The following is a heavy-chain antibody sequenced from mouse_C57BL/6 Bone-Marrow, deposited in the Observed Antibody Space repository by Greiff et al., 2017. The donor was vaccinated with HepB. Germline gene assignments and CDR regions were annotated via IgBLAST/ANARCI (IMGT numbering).Heavy chain of an antibody. J-gene: IGHJ3*01. CDR2: ISDGGSYT. CDR3: ASFGAFAY. V-gene: IGHV5-4*01. Sequence: EVQLVESGGGLVKPGGSLKLSCAASGFTFSSYAMSWVRQTPEKRLEWVATISDGGSYTYYPDNVKGRFTISRDNAKNNLYLQMSHLKSEDTAMYYCASFGAFAYWGQGTLVTVSA. CDR1: GFTFSSYA. D-gene: IGHD3-1*01.